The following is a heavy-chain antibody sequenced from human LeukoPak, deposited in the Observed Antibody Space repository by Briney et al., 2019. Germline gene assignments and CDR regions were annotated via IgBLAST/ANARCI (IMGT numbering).Heavy chain of an antibody. CDR1: GGTFSSYT. J-gene: IGHJ5*02. V-gene: IGHV1-69*04. CDR3: ARDRGWATVTTIFSSDNWFDP. CDR2: IIPILGIA. D-gene: IGHD4-11*01. Sequence: SVKVSCKASGGTFSSYTISWVRQAPGQGLEWMGRIIPILGIANYAQKFQGRVTITADKSTSTAYMELSSLRSEDTAVYYCARDRGWATVTTIFSSDNWFDPWGQGTLVTVSS.